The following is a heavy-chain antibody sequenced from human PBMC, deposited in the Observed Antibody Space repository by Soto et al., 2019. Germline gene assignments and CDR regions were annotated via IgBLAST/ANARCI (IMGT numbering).Heavy chain of an antibody. CDR3: TRAGYSGYDTYGFFYYYYGMDV. J-gene: IGHJ6*02. D-gene: IGHD5-12*01. CDR2: IRSKAYGGTT. CDR1: GFTFGDYA. V-gene: IGHV3-49*03. Sequence: PGGSLRLSCTASGFTFGDYAMSWFRQAPGKGLEWVGFIRSKAYGGTTEYAASVKGRFTISRDDSKSIAYLQMNSLKTEDTAVYYCTRAGYSGYDTYGFFYYYYGMDVWGQGTTVTV.